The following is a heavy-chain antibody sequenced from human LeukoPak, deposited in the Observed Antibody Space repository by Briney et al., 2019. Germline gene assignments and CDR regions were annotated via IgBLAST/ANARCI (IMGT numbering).Heavy chain of an antibody. D-gene: IGHD1/OR15-1a*01. Sequence: PSETLSLTCTVSGGSISSDYWSWIRQPPGKGLEWIGYVYYNGITNYNPSLKSRVSISLDTSKNQFSLRLNSVTAAETAVYYCASQLGGTTFHWGQGTLVTVSS. V-gene: IGHV4-59*01. CDR2: VYYNGIT. CDR3: ASQLGGTTFH. CDR1: GGSISSDY. J-gene: IGHJ4*02.